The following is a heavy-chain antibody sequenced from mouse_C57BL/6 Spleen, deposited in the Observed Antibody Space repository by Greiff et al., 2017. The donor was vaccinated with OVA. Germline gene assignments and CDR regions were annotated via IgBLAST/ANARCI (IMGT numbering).Heavy chain of an antibody. V-gene: IGHV5-6*01. D-gene: IGHD4-1*02. Sequence: EVQGVESGGDLVKPGGSLKLSCAASGFTFSSYGMSWVRQTPDKRLEWVATISSGGSYTYYPDSVKGRFTIARDNAKNTLYLQMSSLKSEDTAMYDCARSTGTVYYFDYWGQGTTLTVSS. CDR2: ISSGGSYT. J-gene: IGHJ2*01. CDR1: GFTFSSYG. CDR3: ARSTGTVYYFDY.